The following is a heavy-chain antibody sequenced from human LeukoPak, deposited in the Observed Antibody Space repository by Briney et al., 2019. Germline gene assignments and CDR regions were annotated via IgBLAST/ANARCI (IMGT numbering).Heavy chain of an antibody. CDR3: ARDRPLRRFDY. V-gene: IGHV3-11*01. D-gene: IGHD5-24*01. Sequence: GGSLRLSCAASGFTFSSFNMNWIRQAPGKGLEWVSYISSSGSTIYYADSVKGRFTISRDNAKNSLYLQMNSLRAEDTAVYYCARDRPLRRFDYWGQGTLVTVSS. J-gene: IGHJ4*02. CDR1: GFTFSSFN. CDR2: ISSSGSTI.